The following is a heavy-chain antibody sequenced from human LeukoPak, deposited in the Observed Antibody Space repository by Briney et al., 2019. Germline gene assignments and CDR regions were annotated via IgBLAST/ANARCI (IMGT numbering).Heavy chain of an antibody. V-gene: IGHV1-58*02. CDR2: IVVGSGNT. CDR3: AADPRREGSGSYEFDY. D-gene: IGHD3-10*01. CDR1: GFTFTSSA. Sequence: SVKVSCKASGFTFTSSAMQWVRQARGQRLEWIAWIVVGSGNTNYAQKFQERVTITRDMSTSTAYMELSSLRSEDTAVYYCAADPRREGSGSYEFDYWGQGTLVTVSS. J-gene: IGHJ4*02.